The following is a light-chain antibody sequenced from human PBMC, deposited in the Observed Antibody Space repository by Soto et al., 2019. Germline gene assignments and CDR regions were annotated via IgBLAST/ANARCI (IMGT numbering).Light chain of an antibody. Sequence: ALRMTQSPSSISASTGDRVTITGRASQGISSFFDWYQQKPGKAPKLLIYAAATFQRGAPSRFSASGSGTDFSLTSCRLQSEDFATYFCQQYLSYPYTFGQGTKLEI. J-gene: IGKJ2*01. CDR3: QQYLSYPYT. CDR2: AAA. V-gene: IGKV1-8*01. CDR1: QGISSF.